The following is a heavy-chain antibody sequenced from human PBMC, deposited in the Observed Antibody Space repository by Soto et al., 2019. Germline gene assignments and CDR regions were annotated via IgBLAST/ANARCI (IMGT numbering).Heavy chain of an antibody. Sequence: ASVKVSCKASGYTFTSYGISWVRQAPGQGLEWMGWISAYNGNTKYAQKLQGRVTMTADTSTSTAYMELRSLRSDDTAVYYCARDYGFGELFDPWGQGTLVTVSS. CDR2: ISAYNGNT. CDR1: GYTFTSYG. V-gene: IGHV1-18*01. D-gene: IGHD3-10*01. CDR3: ARDYGFGELFDP. J-gene: IGHJ5*02.